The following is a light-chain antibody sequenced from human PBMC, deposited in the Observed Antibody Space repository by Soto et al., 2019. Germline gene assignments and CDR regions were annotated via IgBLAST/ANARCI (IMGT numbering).Light chain of an antibody. CDR1: QSVLFSSNNKNY. V-gene: IGKV4-1*01. CDR2: WAS. J-gene: IGKJ2*01. Sequence: DIVMTQSPDSLAVSLGERATINCKSSQSVLFSSNNKNYLAWYQQKAGQPPKLLIYWASIRESGVPDRFSGSESWTDFTLTISGLQAEDVAVYYCQQYYTSPYTFGQGTKLEIK. CDR3: QQYYTSPYT.